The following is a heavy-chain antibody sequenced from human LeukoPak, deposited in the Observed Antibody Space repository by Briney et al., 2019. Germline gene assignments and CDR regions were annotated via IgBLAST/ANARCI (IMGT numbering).Heavy chain of an antibody. D-gene: IGHD3-10*01. CDR1: GFTFSNYW. Sequence: AGGSLRLSCAASGFTFSNYWMGWVRQAPGKGLEWVANIKQDGSEKYYVDSVKGRFTISRDNAKNSLYLQMNSLRAEDTAVYYCARVLTMVRGVTTYYFDYWGQGTLVTVSS. CDR2: IKQDGSEK. V-gene: IGHV3-7*03. J-gene: IGHJ4*02. CDR3: ARVLTMVRGVTTYYFDY.